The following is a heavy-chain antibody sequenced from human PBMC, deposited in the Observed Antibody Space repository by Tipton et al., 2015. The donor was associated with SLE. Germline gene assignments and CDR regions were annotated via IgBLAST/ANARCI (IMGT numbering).Heavy chain of an antibody. CDR2: ITWSSSII. J-gene: IGHJ4*02. CDR3: ARALSSGIEGGIDY. D-gene: IGHD2/OR15-2a*01. CDR1: GITFDDYA. Sequence: SLRLSCVASGITFDDYAMHWVRRAPGKGLEWVSGITWSSSIIKYADSVRGRFIISRDNAKNSLHLQMNGLGAEDTALYFCARALSSGIEGGIDYWGQGTLITVSS. V-gene: IGHV3-9*01.